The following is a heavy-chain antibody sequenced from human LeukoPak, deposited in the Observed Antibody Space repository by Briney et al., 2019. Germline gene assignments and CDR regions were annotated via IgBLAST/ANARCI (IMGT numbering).Heavy chain of an antibody. Sequence: GSLRLSCAASGFTVSSNYMSWVRQAPGKGLEWVSSISSSSPYIYYANSVKGRFTISRDNAKNSLYLQMNSLRAEDTAVYYCARQDYFDSSVLDYWGQGTLVTVSS. D-gene: IGHD3-22*01. CDR1: GFTVSSNY. J-gene: IGHJ4*02. CDR2: ISSSSPYI. CDR3: ARQDYFDSSVLDY. V-gene: IGHV3-21*01.